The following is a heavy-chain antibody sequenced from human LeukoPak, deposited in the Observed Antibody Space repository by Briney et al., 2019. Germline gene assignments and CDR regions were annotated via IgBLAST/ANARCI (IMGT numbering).Heavy chain of an antibody. D-gene: IGHD4-11*01. CDR2: IYYSGST. V-gene: IGHV4-59*05. J-gene: IGHJ6*03. Sequence: PSETLSLTCTVSGGSISSYYWSWIRQPPGKGLEWIGSIYYSGSTHYNPSLKSRLTISVDTSKNQFSLKLSSVTAADTAVYYCARNETTGLQRTPYYHSYVDVWGKGTTVTVSS. CDR3: ARNETTGLQRTPYYHSYVDV. CDR1: GGSISSYY.